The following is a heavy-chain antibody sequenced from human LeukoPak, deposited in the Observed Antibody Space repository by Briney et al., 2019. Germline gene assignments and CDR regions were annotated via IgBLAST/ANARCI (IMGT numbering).Heavy chain of an antibody. J-gene: IGHJ3*02. V-gene: IGHV4-59*01. CDR1: GGSISSYY. Sequence: PSETLSLTCTVSGGSISSYYWSWIRQPPGKGLEWIGYIYYSGSTNYNPSLKSRVTISVDTSKNQFSLKLSSVTAADTAVYYCARGKMARGDAFDIWGQGTMVTVSS. CDR2: IYYSGST. CDR3: ARGKMARGDAFDI. D-gene: IGHD5-24*01.